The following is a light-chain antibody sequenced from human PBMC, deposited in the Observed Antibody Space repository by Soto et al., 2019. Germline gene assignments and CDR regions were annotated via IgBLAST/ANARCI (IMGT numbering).Light chain of an antibody. CDR3: QQYTNAHGIT. Sequence: EIALTQSPGTLSLSPGERATLSCRASQGVGNKYLAWYQQRPGQAPSLLIYAASSRATGVPDRFSGSGSGTDFTLTISRLEPKDFAVYYCQQYTNAHGITFGQGTRLEIK. V-gene: IGKV3-20*01. CDR1: QGVGNKY. CDR2: AAS. J-gene: IGKJ5*01.